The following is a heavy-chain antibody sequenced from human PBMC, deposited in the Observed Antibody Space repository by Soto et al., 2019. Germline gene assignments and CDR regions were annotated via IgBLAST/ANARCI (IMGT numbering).Heavy chain of an antibody. Sequence: SGPTLVNPTETLTLTCTVSGFSLSNARMGVSWIRQPPGKALEWLAHIFSNDEKSYSTSLKSRRTISKETSKSQVVLTMTNMDPVDTAPYYCARIPYYYDSSGYSLAFDIWGQGTMVTVS. CDR3: ARIPYYYDSSGYSLAFDI. J-gene: IGHJ3*02. CDR2: IFSNDEK. V-gene: IGHV2-26*01. CDR1: GFSLSNARMG. D-gene: IGHD3-22*01.